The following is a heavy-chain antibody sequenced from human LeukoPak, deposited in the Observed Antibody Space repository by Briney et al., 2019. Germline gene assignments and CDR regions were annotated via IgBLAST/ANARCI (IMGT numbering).Heavy chain of an antibody. CDR2: ISWNSGSL. J-gene: IGHJ4*02. D-gene: IGHD3-22*01. V-gene: IGHV3-9*03. CDR3: AASPGTSGYVGGTFDY. Sequence: GRSLRLSCAASGFSFDDYAMHWVRQAPGKGLEWVSGISWNSGSLGYADSVKGRFTISRDNAKNSLYLQMSSLRTEDMALYYCAASPGTSGYVGGTFDYWGQGTLVTVS. CDR1: GFSFDDYA.